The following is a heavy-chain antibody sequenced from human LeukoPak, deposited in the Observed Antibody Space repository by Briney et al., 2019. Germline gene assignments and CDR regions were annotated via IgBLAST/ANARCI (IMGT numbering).Heavy chain of an antibody. D-gene: IGHD1-26*01. J-gene: IGHJ3*01. CDR1: GFTFSNSW. CDR2: IKQDGSDK. V-gene: IGHV3-7*05. CDR3: ARYRSLDL. Sequence: GGSLTLSCAASGFTFSNSWMTWVRQAPGRGREWVATIKQDGSDKYYVDSVKGRFTSSKDNAKNSLFLQMNSLRAEDTAVYYCARYRSLDLWGQGTMVTVSS.